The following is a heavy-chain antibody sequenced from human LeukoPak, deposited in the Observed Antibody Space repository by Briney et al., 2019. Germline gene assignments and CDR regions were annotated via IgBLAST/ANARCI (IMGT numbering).Heavy chain of an antibody. V-gene: IGHV4-39*01. CDR3: ARLVGATYSTYFFDY. J-gene: IGHJ4*02. CDR2: IYYSGDT. CDR1: GGSISSSSYY. D-gene: IGHD1-26*01. Sequence: PSETLSLTCTVPGGSISSSSYYWGWIRQPPGKGLEWLGSIYYSGDTYSNPSLKSRVTFSVDTSKNQFSLKLNSVTAADTAVYYCARLVGATYSTYFFDYWGQGTLVTVSS.